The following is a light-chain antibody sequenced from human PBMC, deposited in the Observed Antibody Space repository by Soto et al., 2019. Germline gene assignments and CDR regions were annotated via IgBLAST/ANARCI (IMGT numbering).Light chain of an antibody. V-gene: IGKV1-12*01. CDR3: QQSYSTLRIT. CDR2: AVS. CDR1: QGISSW. J-gene: IGKJ5*01. Sequence: DIQMTQSPSSVSASVGDRVTITCRASQGISSWLAWSQQKPGKAPELLIYAVSRLQSGVPSRFSGSGSGTDFTLTISSLQPEDFATYYCQQSYSTLRITFGQGTRLAI.